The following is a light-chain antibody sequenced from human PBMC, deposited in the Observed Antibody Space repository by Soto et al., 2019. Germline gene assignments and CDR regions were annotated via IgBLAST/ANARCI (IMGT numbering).Light chain of an antibody. CDR2: GAS. CDR1: QSVSSN. CDR3: QQYNNWPWT. V-gene: IGKV3-15*01. J-gene: IGKJ1*01. Sequence: EILMTQSPATLSVSPRERATLSCGASQSVSSNLAWYQQKPGQAPRLLIYGASTRATGIPARFSGSGSETEFTLTVSSLQSEDFEVYYCQQYNNWPWTFGQGTKVDIK.